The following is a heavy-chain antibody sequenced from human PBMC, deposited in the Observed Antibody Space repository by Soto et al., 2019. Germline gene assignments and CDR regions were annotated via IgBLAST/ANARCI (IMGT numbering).Heavy chain of an antibody. J-gene: IGHJ5*02. CDR1: GGSISSGGYS. CDR3: ARGAYFFRKDGWFDP. D-gene: IGHD3-3*01. Sequence: QLQLQESGSGLVKPSQPLSLTCAVSGGSISSGGYSWSWIRQPPGKGLEWIGYIYHSGSTYYNPSLKSRVNISVDRSKNQFSLKLSSVTAADTAVYYCARGAYFFRKDGWFDPWGQGTLVTVSS. V-gene: IGHV4-30-2*01. CDR2: IYHSGST.